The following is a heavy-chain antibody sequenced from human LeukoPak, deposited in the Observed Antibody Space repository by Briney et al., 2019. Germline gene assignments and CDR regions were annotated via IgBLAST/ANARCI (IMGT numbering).Heavy chain of an antibody. V-gene: IGHV1-8*02. CDR3: ASFDCSGGSCYRGVGDY. D-gene: IGHD2-15*01. CDR1: GYTFTGYY. CDR2: MNPNSGNT. Sequence: GASVKVSCKASGYTFTGYYMHWVRQATGQGLEWMGWMNPNSGNTGYAQKFQGRVTMTRNTSISTAYMELSSLRSEDTAVYYCASFDCSGGSCYRGVGDYWGQGTLVTVSS. J-gene: IGHJ4*02.